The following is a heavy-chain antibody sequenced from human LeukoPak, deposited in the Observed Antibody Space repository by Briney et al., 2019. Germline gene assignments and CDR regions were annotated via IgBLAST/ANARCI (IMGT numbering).Heavy chain of an antibody. Sequence: GGSLRLSCAASEFTFSSYWMSWVRQAPGKGLEWVANIKQDGSEKYYVDSVKGRFTISRDNAKSALYLQMSSLRVDDTAVYYCARSRGFLEWLPAVRMDVWGKGTTVTVSS. J-gene: IGHJ6*03. V-gene: IGHV3-7*01. CDR3: ARSRGFLEWLPAVRMDV. CDR1: EFTFSSYW. D-gene: IGHD3-3*01. CDR2: IKQDGSEK.